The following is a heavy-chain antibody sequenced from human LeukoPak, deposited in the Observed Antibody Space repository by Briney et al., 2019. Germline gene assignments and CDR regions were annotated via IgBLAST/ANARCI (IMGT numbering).Heavy chain of an antibody. CDR2: IQFDGSYK. CDR1: GFTFDSYA. CDR3: ATHCSGTACHRDY. J-gene: IGHJ4*02. D-gene: IGHD2-2*01. Sequence: GGSLRLSCAPSGFTFDSYAMHWVRQTPGKGLECVAFIQFDGSYKHYSDSVKGRFTISRDNSKNTLYLEMNSLRPEDTAVYYCATHCSGTACHRDYWGQGTLVTVSS. V-gene: IGHV3-30*02.